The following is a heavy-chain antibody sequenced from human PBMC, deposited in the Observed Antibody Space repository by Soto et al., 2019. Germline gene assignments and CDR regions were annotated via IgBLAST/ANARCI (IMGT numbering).Heavy chain of an antibody. CDR3: AHKVDY. J-gene: IGHJ4*02. CDR1: GFTFSSYA. CDR2: ISYDGSNK. Sequence: QVQLVESGGGVVQPGRSLRLSCAASGFTFSSYAMHWVRQAPGKGLEWVAVISYDGSNKYYADSVKGRFTISGDNSKNTLYLQMNSLRAEDTAVYYCAHKVDYWGQGTLVTVSS. V-gene: IGHV3-30-3*01.